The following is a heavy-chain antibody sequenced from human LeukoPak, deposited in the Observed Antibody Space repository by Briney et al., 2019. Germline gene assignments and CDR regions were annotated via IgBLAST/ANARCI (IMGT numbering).Heavy chain of an antibody. CDR3: AKVSDRDSSGYYWGFEY. CDR2: IYYSGST. CDR1: GGFISSGGYY. V-gene: IGHV4-31*03. J-gene: IGHJ4*02. Sequence: PSETLSLTCTVSGGFISSGGYYWSWIRQHPGKGLEWIGYIYYSGSTYYNPSLKSRVTISVDTSKNQFSLKLSSVTAADTAVYYCAKVSDRDSSGYYWGFEYWGQGTLVTVSS. D-gene: IGHD3-22*01.